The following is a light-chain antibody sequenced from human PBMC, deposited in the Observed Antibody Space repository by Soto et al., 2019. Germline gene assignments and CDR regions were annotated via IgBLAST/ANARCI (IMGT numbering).Light chain of an antibody. CDR2: RNN. V-gene: IGLV1-47*01. CDR3: AAWDDSLSGRV. J-gene: IGLJ3*02. Sequence: QSVLTQPPSASGTPGQRVTISCSGSSSNIGSNYVYWYQQLPGTAPKLLISRNNQRPSGVPDRFSGSKSVTSASLAISGLRSEDEADYYCAAWDDSLSGRVFGGGTQLTVL. CDR1: SSNIGSNY.